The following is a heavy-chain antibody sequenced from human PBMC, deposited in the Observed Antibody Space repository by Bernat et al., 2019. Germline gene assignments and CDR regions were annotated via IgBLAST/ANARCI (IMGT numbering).Heavy chain of an antibody. J-gene: IGHJ4*02. Sequence: QVQLVQSGAEVKKPGASVKVSCKASGYTFTSYGISWVRQAPGQGLEWMGWISAYNGNTNYAQKLQGRVTMTTDTSTSTAYMELRSLRSDDTTVYYCARSPWRDIVATTVDYWGQGTLVTVSS. CDR2: ISAYNGNT. CDR1: GYTFTSYG. V-gene: IGHV1-18*01. CDR3: ARSPWRDIVATTVDY. D-gene: IGHD5-12*01.